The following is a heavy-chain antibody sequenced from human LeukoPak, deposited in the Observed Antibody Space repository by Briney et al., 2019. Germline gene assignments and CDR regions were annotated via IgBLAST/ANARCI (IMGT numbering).Heavy chain of an antibody. J-gene: IGHJ2*01. CDR2: SYTSGST. D-gene: IGHD1-26*01. V-gene: IGHV4-4*07. CDR1: GGSISRYY. Sequence: PSETLSLTCTVSGGSISRYYWSWIRQPAGKGLEGIGRSYTSGSTNYNPSLKSRVTMSVDTSKNQFSLKLTSVTAADTAVYYCARDLGGRRYFDLWGRSTLVTVSS. CDR3: ARDLGGRRYFDL.